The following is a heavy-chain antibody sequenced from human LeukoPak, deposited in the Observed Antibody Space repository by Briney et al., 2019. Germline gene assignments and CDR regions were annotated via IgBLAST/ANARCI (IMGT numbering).Heavy chain of an antibody. Sequence: GGSLRLSCAASGFTFNTYAMNWVRQTPGKGLEWVSSIDYGGGATYYADSVKGRFTISRDNSKSTLYLEMNNLRAEDTALYYCTMQPLLASTIYSWCQGTLVTVSS. CDR1: GFTFNTYA. CDR3: TMQPLLASTIYS. V-gene: IGHV3-23*01. D-gene: IGHD3-3*01. CDR2: IDYGGGAT. J-gene: IGHJ4*02.